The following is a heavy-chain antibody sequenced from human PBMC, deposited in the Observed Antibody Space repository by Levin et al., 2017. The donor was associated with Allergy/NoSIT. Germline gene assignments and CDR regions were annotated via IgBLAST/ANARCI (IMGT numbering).Heavy chain of an antibody. Sequence: VASVKVSCKASGFTFTSSAMQWVRQARGQRLEWIGWIVVGSGNTNYAQKFQERVTITRDMSTSTAYMELSSLRSEDTAVYYCAADTTSQVRGVRKYYYYGMDVWGQGTTVTVSS. J-gene: IGHJ6*02. V-gene: IGHV1-58*02. D-gene: IGHD3-10*01. CDR1: GFTFTSSA. CDR3: AADTTSQVRGVRKYYYYGMDV. CDR2: IVVGSGNT.